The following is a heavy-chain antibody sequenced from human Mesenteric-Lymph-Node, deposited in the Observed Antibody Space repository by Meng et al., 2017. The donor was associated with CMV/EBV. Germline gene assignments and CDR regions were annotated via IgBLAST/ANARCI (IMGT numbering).Heavy chain of an antibody. CDR1: GFPVTNKY. CDR2: IYTDGST. J-gene: IGHJ6*02. Sequence: GESLKISCAVSGFPVTNKYMSWVRQAPGKGLEWVSLIYTDGSTYYADSVQGRFTISRDKSRNTLYLQMNSLRPEDTAVYYCAKDQVTTRYYHGTDVWGQGTTVTVSS. CDR3: AKDQVTTRYYHGTDV. V-gene: IGHV3-66*02. D-gene: IGHD4-11*01.